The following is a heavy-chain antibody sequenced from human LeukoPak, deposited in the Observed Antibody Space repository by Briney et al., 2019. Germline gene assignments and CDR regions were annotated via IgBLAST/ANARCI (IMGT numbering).Heavy chain of an antibody. J-gene: IGHJ4*02. CDR2: ISGSGGST. CDR1: RFTFSSYW. V-gene: IGHV3-23*01. CDR3: AKMGSSSSLDY. Sequence: GGSLRLSCAVSRFTFSSYWMHWIRQAPGKGLEWVSAISGSGGSTYYADSVKGRFTISRDNSKNTLYLQMNSLRAEDTAVYYCAKMGSSSSLDYWGQGTLVTVSS. D-gene: IGHD6-6*01.